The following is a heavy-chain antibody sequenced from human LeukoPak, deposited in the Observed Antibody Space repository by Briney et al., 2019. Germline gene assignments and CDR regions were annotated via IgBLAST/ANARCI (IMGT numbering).Heavy chain of an antibody. CDR3: ARVRSNGWYFDY. V-gene: IGHV3-11*01. J-gene: IGHJ4*02. D-gene: IGHD6-19*01. CDR1: GFTFSDYY. Sequence: GGSLRLSCAASGFTFSDYYMSGIRQAPGKGLQWISFISSGGSTTNYADSVKGRFTISRDNAKNSLYLQMNSLRAEDTAVYYCARVRSNGWYFDYWGQGTLVTVSS. CDR2: ISSGGSTT.